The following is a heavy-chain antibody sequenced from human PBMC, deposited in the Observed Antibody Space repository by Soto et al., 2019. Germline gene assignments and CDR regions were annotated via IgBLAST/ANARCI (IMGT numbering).Heavy chain of an antibody. V-gene: IGHV3-30*18. CDR1: GFTISSYG. CDR3: AKDFDIASYMDV. J-gene: IGHJ6*03. D-gene: IGHD2-15*01. Sequence: GGSLRLSCAASGFTISSYGMHRVRQAPGKGLEWVAVISYDGSNKYYADSVKGRFTISRDNSKNTLYLQMNSLRAEDTAVYYCAKDFDIASYMDVWRKGTTDTVSS. CDR2: ISYDGSNK.